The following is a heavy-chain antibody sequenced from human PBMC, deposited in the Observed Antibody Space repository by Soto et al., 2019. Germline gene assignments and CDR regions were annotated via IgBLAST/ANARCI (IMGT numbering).Heavy chain of an antibody. J-gene: IGHJ5*01. CDR1: GYTFTSYG. D-gene: IGHD6-13*01. Sequence: QVQLVQSGAEVKKPGASVKVSCKASGYTFTSYGISWVRQAPGQGLEWMGWISAYNGNTNYAQKLQCRVTMTTDTSTSTAYMELRSLRSDDTSVYYCASVRDSSSWYAHPADSWGQGTLVTVSS. CDR2: ISAYNGNT. CDR3: ASVRDSSSWYAHPADS. V-gene: IGHV1-18*01.